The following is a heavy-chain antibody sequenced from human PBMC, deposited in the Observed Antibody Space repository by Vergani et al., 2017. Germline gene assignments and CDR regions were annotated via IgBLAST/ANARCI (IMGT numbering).Heavy chain of an antibody. CDR2: ISWNSGYI. V-gene: IGHV3-9*01. J-gene: IGHJ4*02. CDR1: GFTFEDYS. D-gene: IGHD2-2*01. CDR3: TKGKVTVSAGHLAS. Sequence: EVQLVESGGHLAQPGRSLTLSCAASGFTFEDYSMHWGRQAPDRGLEWISGISWNSGYIGYAESVKGRFTISRDNAKTSLFLEMNSLRVDDTAIYYCTKGKVTVSAGHLASWGRGILVTVSS.